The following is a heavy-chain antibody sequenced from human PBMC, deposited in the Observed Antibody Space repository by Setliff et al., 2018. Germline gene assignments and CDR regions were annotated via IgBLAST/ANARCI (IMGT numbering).Heavy chain of an antibody. J-gene: IGHJ6*03. D-gene: IGHD3-10*01. CDR2: IHTSEST. CDR3: AGALASGSYYGQSSYYMDV. Sequence: PSETLSLTCSVSGASISSYFWTWIRQPPGKGLEWIGNIHTSESTKYNPSLKSRVTISLDTSKRQFSLKLTSVTAADTAVYYCAGALASGSYYGQSSYYMDVWGKGTTVTVSS. CDR1: GASISSYF. V-gene: IGHV4-4*08.